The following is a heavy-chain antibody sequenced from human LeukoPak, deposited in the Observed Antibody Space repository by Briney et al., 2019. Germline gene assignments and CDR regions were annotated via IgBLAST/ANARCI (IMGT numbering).Heavy chain of an antibody. CDR3: ARSRSASTSGWYDYFDY. Sequence: GGSLRLSCAASGFTFSNAWMSWVRQAPGKGLEWVGRIKSKTDGGTTDYAAPVKGRFTISRDDSKNTLYLQMNSLRGEDTAVYYCARSRSASTSGWYDYFDYWGRGTLVTVSS. D-gene: IGHD6-19*01. CDR1: GFTFSNAW. J-gene: IGHJ4*02. V-gene: IGHV3-15*05. CDR2: IKSKTDGGTT.